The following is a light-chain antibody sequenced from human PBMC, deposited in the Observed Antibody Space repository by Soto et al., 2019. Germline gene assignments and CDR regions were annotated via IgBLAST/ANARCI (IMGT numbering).Light chain of an antibody. CDR3: QSYDTNPRGV. CDR1: SSNIGAGYD. Sequence: QSVLTQPPSVSGAPGQRVTISCTGSSSNIGAGYDVHWYQQFPGTAPKLLIYANNNRPSGVPDRFSASKSGTSASLAITGLKADDEADYYCQSYDTNPRGVFGTGTKLTVL. CDR2: ANN. V-gene: IGLV1-40*01. J-gene: IGLJ1*01.